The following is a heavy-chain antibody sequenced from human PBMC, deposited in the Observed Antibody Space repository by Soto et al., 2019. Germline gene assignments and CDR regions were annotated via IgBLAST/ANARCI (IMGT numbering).Heavy chain of an antibody. V-gene: IGHV3-23*01. J-gene: IGHJ4*02. Sequence: EVQLLESGGGWVQPGGSLRVSCAASGFTFSSYAMSWVRQAPGKGLEWVSTTTGSGGSTYYADSVKGRFTISRDNSKNTLYLQMNSLRAEDTAVYYCAKVGYCSAGSCYYNLYYFDYWGQGTLVTVSS. D-gene: IGHD2-15*01. CDR2: TTGSGGST. CDR3: AKVGYCSAGSCYYNLYYFDY. CDR1: GFTFSSYA.